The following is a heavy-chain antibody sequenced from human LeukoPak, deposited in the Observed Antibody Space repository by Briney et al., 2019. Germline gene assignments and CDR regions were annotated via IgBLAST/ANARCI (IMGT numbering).Heavy chain of an antibody. Sequence: GGSLRLSCAASGFTFSSYAMSWVRQAPGKGLEWVSAISGSGGSTYYADSAKGRFTISRDNSKNTLYLQMNSLRAEDTAVYYCAKAPNYDFWSGYDPFDPWGQGTLVTVSS. J-gene: IGHJ5*02. CDR1: GFTFSSYA. CDR3: AKAPNYDFWSGYDPFDP. D-gene: IGHD3-3*01. CDR2: ISGSGGST. V-gene: IGHV3-23*01.